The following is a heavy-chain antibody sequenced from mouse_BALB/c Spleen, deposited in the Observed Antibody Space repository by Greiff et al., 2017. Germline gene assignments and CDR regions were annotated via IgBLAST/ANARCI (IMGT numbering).Heavy chain of an antibody. D-gene: IGHD2-1*01. CDR2: IWAGGST. CDR3: ARYGNLVAMDY. J-gene: IGHJ4*01. V-gene: IGHV2-9*02. Sequence: VKVVESGPGLVAPSQSLSITCTVSGFSLTSYGVHWVRQPPGKGLEWLGVIWAGGSTNYNSALMSRLSISKDNSKSQVFLKMNSLQTDDTAMYYCARYGNLVAMDYWGQGTSVTVSS. CDR1: GFSLTSYG.